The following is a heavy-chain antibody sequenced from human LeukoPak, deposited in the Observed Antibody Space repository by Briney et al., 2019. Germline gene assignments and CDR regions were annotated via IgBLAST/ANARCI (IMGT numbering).Heavy chain of an antibody. CDR3: ARSHRDLLTYYYDSPDFDY. CDR2: IYYSGST. Sequence: PSETLSLTCTVSGGSISSSSYYWGWIRQPPGKGLEWIGSIYYSGSTYYNPSLKSRVTISVDTSKNQFSLKLSSVTAADTAVYYCARSHRDLLTYYYDSPDFDYWGQGTLVTVSS. CDR1: GGSISSSSYY. J-gene: IGHJ4*02. V-gene: IGHV4-39*07. D-gene: IGHD3-22*01.